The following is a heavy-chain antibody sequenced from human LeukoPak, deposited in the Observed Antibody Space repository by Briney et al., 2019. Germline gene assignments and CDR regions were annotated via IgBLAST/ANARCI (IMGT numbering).Heavy chain of an antibody. D-gene: IGHD3-22*01. CDR1: GYSISSSNW. J-gene: IGHJ4*02. CDR3: ARASTYYYDSSGYYYGTHFDY. CDR2: IYCSGST. V-gene: IGHV4-28*03. Sequence: NPSETLSLTCAVSGYSISSSNWWGWIRQPPGKGLEWIGYIYCSGSTYYNPSLKSRVTMSVDTSKNQFSLKLSSVTAADTAVYYCARASTYYYDSSGYYYGTHFDYWGQGTLVTVSS.